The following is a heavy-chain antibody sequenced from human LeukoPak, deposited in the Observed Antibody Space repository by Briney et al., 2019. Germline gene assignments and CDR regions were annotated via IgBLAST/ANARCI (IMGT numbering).Heavy chain of an antibody. Sequence: GGSLRLSCAASGFTFSSYWMNWVRQAPGKGLVWVSRIASDGSSPTYADSVKGRFSISRDNAKNTLYLQMNSLRVEDTAVYYCARDGEDSSGWYGGWYFDHWGQGILVTVSS. D-gene: IGHD6-19*01. V-gene: IGHV3-74*01. CDR2: IASDGSSP. CDR3: ARDGEDSSGWYGGWYFDH. CDR1: GFTFSSYW. J-gene: IGHJ4*02.